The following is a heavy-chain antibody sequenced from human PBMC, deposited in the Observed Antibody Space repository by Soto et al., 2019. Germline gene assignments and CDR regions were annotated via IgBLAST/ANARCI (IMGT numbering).Heavy chain of an antibody. CDR3: ATWPYYYDSSGYHAFDI. CDR2: IIPIFGTA. D-gene: IGHD3-22*01. V-gene: IGHV1-69*06. J-gene: IGHJ3*02. Sequence: QVQLVQSGAEVKKPGSSVKVSCKASGGTFSSYAISWVRQAPGQGLEWMGGIIPIFGTANYAQKFQGRVTITADKSTSTAYMEVSSLRSEDTAVYYCATWPYYYDSSGYHAFDIWGQGTMVTVSS. CDR1: GGTFSSYA.